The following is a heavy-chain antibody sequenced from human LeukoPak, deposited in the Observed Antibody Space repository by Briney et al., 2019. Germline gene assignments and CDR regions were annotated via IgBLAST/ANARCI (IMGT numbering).Heavy chain of an antibody. CDR1: GFTFSSYA. V-gene: IGHV3-21*01. CDR2: ISSSGSYI. J-gene: IGHJ4*02. Sequence: GGSLRLSCAASGFTFSSYAMSWVRQAPGKGLEWVSFISSSGSYIYYADSVKGRFTISRDIAKKSLFLLMNSLRAEDTAVYYCARLDSGWTIDYWGQGTLVTVSS. CDR3: ARLDSGWTIDY. D-gene: IGHD6-19*01.